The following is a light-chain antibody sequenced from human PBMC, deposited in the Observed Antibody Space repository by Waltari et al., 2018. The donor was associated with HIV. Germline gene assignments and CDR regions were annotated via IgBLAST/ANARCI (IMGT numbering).Light chain of an antibody. J-gene: IGKJ5*01. V-gene: IGKV3-11*01. Sequence: EIVLTQSPATLSLSPGERATLSCRASQIVGNYLAWYQQRPGQAPRLLIFDASNRATAIPARFSGSGSETDFTLTISSLEPEDFAVYYCQQRSSWPSITFGQGTRLDI. CDR2: DAS. CDR1: QIVGNY. CDR3: QQRSSWPSIT.